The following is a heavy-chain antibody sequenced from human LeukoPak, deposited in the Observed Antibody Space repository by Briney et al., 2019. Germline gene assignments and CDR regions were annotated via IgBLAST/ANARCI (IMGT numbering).Heavy chain of an antibody. V-gene: IGHV4-59*11. CDR3: ARVSSRSSGYYRDY. J-gene: IGHJ4*02. CDR1: DGSISGHY. Sequence: SETLSLTCTVSDGSISGHYWSWIRQSPGKGLEWIAYIHYTGGTKFNPSLQSRVTISVDTSKNQFSLKLSSVTAADTAVYFCARVSSRSSGYYRDYWGQGTLVTVSS. CDR2: IHYTGGT. D-gene: IGHD3-22*01.